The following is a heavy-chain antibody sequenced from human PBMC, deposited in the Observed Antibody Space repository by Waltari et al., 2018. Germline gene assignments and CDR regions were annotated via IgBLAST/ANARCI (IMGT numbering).Heavy chain of an antibody. J-gene: IGHJ5*02. CDR3: ARTQGDWTFWSGYYHRWFDP. CDR1: GGTFSSYT. Sequence: QVQLVQSGAEVKKPGSSVKVSCKASGGTFSSYTISWVRQAPGQGLEWMGGINPNSGGTNYAQKFQGRVTMTRDTSISTAYMELSRLRSDDTAVYYCARTQGDWTFWSGYYHRWFDPWGQGTLVTVSS. D-gene: IGHD3-3*01. CDR2: INPNSGGT. V-gene: IGHV1-2*02.